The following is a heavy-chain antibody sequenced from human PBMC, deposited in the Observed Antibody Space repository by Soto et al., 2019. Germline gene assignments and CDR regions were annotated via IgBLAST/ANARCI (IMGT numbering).Heavy chain of an antibody. CDR3: ARDLAVAGHGY. D-gene: IGHD6-19*01. J-gene: IGHJ4*02. Sequence: GGSLRLSCAASGFTFCDYYMSWIRQAPGKGLEWVSYISSSSSYTNYADSVKGRFTISRDNAKNSLYLQMNSLRAEDTAVYYCARDLAVAGHGYWGQGTLVTVSS. CDR1: GFTFCDYY. CDR2: ISSSSSYT. V-gene: IGHV3-11*06.